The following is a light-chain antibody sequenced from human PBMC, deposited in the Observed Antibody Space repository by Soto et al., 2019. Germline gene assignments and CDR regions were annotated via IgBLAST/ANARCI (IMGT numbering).Light chain of an antibody. CDR1: QSVGSN. Sequence: EIVMTQSPATLSASPGERAPLSCRASQSVGSNLAWYQQKPGQAPRLLIYDASTRATGIPASFSGSGSGTEFTLTIRSLQSEDSAVYYCQQYGSSRTFGQGTKVDIK. J-gene: IGKJ1*01. CDR3: QQYGSSRT. V-gene: IGKV3-15*01. CDR2: DAS.